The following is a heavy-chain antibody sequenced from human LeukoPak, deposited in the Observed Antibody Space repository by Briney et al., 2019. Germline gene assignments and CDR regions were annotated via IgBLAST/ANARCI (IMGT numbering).Heavy chain of an antibody. D-gene: IGHD4-17*01. J-gene: IGHJ4*02. CDR2: IKRDGSEK. V-gene: IGHV3-7*03. CDR3: ASHGWVTGTTKADY. Sequence: GGSLRLSCAASGFTFSSYWMTWVRQAPGKGLEWVANIKRDGSEKHYVDSVKGRFTISRDNAKNSMFLQMNSLRAEDTAVYYCASHGWVTGTTKADYWGQGTLVTVSS. CDR1: GFTFSSYW.